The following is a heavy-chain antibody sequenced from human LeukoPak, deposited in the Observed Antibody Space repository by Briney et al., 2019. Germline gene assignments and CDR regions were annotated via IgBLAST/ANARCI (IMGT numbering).Heavy chain of an antibody. Sequence: GESLKISCKGSGYSFTSYWIAWVRQMPGKGLEWMGIIYPDDSDTRYSPSFQGQVTISADKSISTAYLQWSSLKASDTAMYYCARSMSGPNDYYYYGMDVWGQGTTVTVSS. CDR2: IYPDDSDT. J-gene: IGHJ6*02. CDR1: GYSFTSYW. CDR3: ARSMSGPNDYYYYGMDV. V-gene: IGHV5-51*01. D-gene: IGHD3-3*01.